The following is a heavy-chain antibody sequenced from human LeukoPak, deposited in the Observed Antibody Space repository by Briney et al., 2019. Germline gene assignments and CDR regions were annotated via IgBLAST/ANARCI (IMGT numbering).Heavy chain of an antibody. CDR2: INPSGGST. CDR3: ARDIVVVVDGTGIGMDV. V-gene: IGHV1-46*01. Sequence: ASVKVSCKASGYTFTTYYMHWVRQAPGQGLEWMGVINPSGGSTSYAQKFQGRFTMTRDTSTSTLYMELSNLRSDDTAVYYCARDIVVVVDGTGIGMDVWGLGTPVTVSS. CDR1: GYTFTTYY. J-gene: IGHJ6*02. D-gene: IGHD2-15*01.